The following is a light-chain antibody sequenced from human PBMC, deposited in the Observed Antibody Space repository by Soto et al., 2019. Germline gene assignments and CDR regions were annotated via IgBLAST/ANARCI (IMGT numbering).Light chain of an antibody. CDR3: QQYNNYPWT. CDR1: QSISSW. J-gene: IGKJ1*01. V-gene: IGKV1-5*03. CDR2: KTS. Sequence: DIQMTQSPSTLSASVGDRVTITCRASQSISSWLAWYQQTPGKAPKLLIYKTSSLESGVPSRFSGSRSGTEFTLNISSLQPDDFATYFCQQYNNYPWTFGQGTKVEI.